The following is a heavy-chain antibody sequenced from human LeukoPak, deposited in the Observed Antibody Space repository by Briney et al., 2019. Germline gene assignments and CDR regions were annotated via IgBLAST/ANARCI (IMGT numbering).Heavy chain of an antibody. D-gene: IGHD2-2*02. CDR3: ARVREVPAAIGY. J-gene: IGHJ4*02. CDR1: GGSISSGDYY. Sequence: SETLSLTWTVSGGSISSGDYYWSWIRQPPGKGLEWIGYIYYSGSTYYNPSLKSRVTISVDTSKNQFSLKLSSVTAADTAVYYCARVREVPAAIGYWGQGTLVTVSS. V-gene: IGHV4-30-4*01. CDR2: IYYSGST.